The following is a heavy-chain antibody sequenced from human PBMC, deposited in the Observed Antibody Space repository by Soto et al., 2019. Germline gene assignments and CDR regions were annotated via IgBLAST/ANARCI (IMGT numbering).Heavy chain of an antibody. D-gene: IGHD6-6*01. CDR2: IYYTGST. CDR3: ARQSSTSMAARYFAS. CDR1: GGSISSSSYY. V-gene: IGHV4-39*01. Sequence: QLQLQESGPGLVKPSETLSLTCTVSGGSISSSSYYWGWIRQPPGKGLEWIGTIYYTGSTYYNPSLKSRVTISVDTSKNQFSLKLSSVTAADTSFYFCARQSSTSMAARYFASWGQGTLVTVSS. J-gene: IGHJ4*02.